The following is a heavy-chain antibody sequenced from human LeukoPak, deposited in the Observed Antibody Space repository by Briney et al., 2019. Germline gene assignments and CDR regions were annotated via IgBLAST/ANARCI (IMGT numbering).Heavy chain of an antibody. Sequence: GGSLRLSCAASGFTFSSYAMSWVRQAPGKGLEWVSVISGSSDITYYADSVKGRFTTSRDNSKNTLYLQMNSLRAEDTAVYYCASGGYYGSGSYRPPFDYWGQGTLVTVSS. V-gene: IGHV3-23*01. D-gene: IGHD3-10*01. CDR1: GFTFSSYA. CDR2: ISGSSDIT. J-gene: IGHJ4*02. CDR3: ASGGYYGSGSYRPPFDY.